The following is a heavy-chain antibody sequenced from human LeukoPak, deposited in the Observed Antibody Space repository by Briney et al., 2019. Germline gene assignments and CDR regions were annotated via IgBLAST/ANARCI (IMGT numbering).Heavy chain of an antibody. CDR1: GFTFSSYG. CDR3: AGGYPYSGSYYNPWYYYYYMDV. CDR2: ISGSGGST. D-gene: IGHD1-26*01. J-gene: IGHJ6*03. V-gene: IGHV3-23*01. Sequence: GGSLRLSCAASGFTFSSYGMSWVRQAPGKGLEWVSAISGSGGSTYYADSVKGRFTISRDNSKNTLYLQMNSLRAEDTAVYYCAGGYPYSGSYYNPWYYYYYMDVWGKGTTVTISS.